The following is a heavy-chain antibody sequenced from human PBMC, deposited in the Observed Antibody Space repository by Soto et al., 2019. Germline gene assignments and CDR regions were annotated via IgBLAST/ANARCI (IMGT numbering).Heavy chain of an antibody. CDR1: GYTFTSYG. V-gene: IGHV1-18*01. CDR3: ARSYYYDSSGYFDY. CDR2: ISAYNGNT. J-gene: IGHJ4*02. D-gene: IGHD3-22*01. Sequence: QVQLVQSGAEVKKPGASVKVSCKASGYTFTSYGISWVRQAPGQGLEWKGWISAYNGNTNYAQKLQGRVNITTDTSTSKAYMELRSLRSDATAVYYCARSYYYDSSGYFDYWGQGTLVTVSS.